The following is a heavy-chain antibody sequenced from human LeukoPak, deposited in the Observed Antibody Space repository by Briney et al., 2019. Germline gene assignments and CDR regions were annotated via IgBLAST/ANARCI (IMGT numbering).Heavy chain of an antibody. CDR3: AKDGSHSGSYSAWFDP. D-gene: IGHD1-26*01. CDR2: ISPYNGDT. V-gene: IGHV1-18*01. Sequence: ASVKVSCKGSGYTFTSYGISRVRHAPGQGLEWMGCISPYNGDTYYVQKFQGRSTMTTDTSTRKAYMELRSLRSDDTAIYYSAKDGSHSGSYSAWFDPWGKGTLVTVSS. J-gene: IGHJ5*02. CDR1: GYTFTSYG.